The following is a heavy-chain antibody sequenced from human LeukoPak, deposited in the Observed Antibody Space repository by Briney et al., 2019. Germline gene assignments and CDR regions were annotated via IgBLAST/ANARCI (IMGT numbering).Heavy chain of an antibody. Sequence: NPSETLSLTCTVSGGSISSYYWSWIRQSPGEGLEWIGYIYYSGSTNYNPSLKSRVTISVDTSKNQFSLKLSSVTAADTAVYYCARNTDYDFWSGYYTLDYWGQGTLVTVSS. J-gene: IGHJ4*02. CDR2: IYYSGST. CDR1: GGSISSYY. V-gene: IGHV4-59*01. D-gene: IGHD3-3*01. CDR3: ARNTDYDFWSGYYTLDY.